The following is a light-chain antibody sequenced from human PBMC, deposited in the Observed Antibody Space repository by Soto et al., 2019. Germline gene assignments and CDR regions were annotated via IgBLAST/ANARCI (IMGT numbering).Light chain of an antibody. CDR1: QSLLHSNGYTY. Sequence: DIVMTQSPLSLSVTPGEPASISCRSSQSLLHSNGYTYLDWYLQKPGQSPQLLIYVASSRASGVPDRFSASGSGTDFTLTISREEAEDVGVYYCMQALQTPVHFGQGTKLEI. CDR3: MQALQTPVH. CDR2: VAS. V-gene: IGKV2-28*01. J-gene: IGKJ2*01.